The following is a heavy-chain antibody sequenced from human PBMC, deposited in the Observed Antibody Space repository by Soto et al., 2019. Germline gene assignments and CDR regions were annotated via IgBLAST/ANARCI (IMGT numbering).Heavy chain of an antibody. J-gene: IGHJ5*02. D-gene: IGHD5-12*01. CDR1: GYTFTSYD. Sequence: QVQLVQSGAEVKKPGASVKVSCKASGYTFTSYDINWVRQATGQGLEWMGWMNPNSGNTGYAQKCQGRVHMTRNDYQGTVYMKRSSLSSEDMAVYSCARVGDGYIKPWGQGTLGTVSS. V-gene: IGHV1-8*01. CDR3: ARVGDGYIKP. CDR2: MNPNSGNT.